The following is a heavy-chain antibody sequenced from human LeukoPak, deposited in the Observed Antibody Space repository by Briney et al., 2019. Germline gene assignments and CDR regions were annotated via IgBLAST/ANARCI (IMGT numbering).Heavy chain of an antibody. J-gene: IGHJ4*02. CDR1: GGSISSYY. CDR2: IYYSGST. CDR3: ASTGYYTTFDY. Sequence: SETLSLTCTVSGGSISSYYWSWIRQPPGKGLEWVGYIYYSGSTNYNPSPKSRVTISVDTSKNQFSLKLSSVTAADTAVYYCASTGYYTTFDYWGQGTLVTVSS. V-gene: IGHV4-59*01. D-gene: IGHD3-9*01.